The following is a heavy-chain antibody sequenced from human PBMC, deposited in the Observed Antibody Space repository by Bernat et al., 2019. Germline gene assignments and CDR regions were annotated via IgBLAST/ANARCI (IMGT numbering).Heavy chain of an antibody. CDR1: GFTFSSYA. CDR2: ISYDGSNK. J-gene: IGHJ4*02. Sequence: QVQLVESGGGVVQPGRSLRLSCAASGFTFSSYAMHWVRQAPGKGLEWVAVISYDGSNKYYADSVKGRFTISRDNSKNTLYLQMNSLRAEDTAVYYCARGGGGSGSYYAPDYWGQGTLVTVSS. V-gene: IGHV3-30-3*01. CDR3: ARGGGGSGSYYAPDY. D-gene: IGHD3-10*01.